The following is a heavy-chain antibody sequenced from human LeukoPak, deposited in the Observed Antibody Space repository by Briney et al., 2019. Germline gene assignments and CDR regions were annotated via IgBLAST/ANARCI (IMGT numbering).Heavy chain of an antibody. V-gene: IGHV1-2*06. J-gene: IGHJ4*02. D-gene: IGHD3-3*01. CDR3: ARGGHDFWSGSNYYFDY. CDR2: INPNSGGT. CDR1: GYTFTSYG. Sequence: ASVKVSCKASGYTFTSYGISWVRQAPGQGLEWMGRINPNSGGTNYAQKFQGRVTMTRDTSISTAYMELSRLRSDDTAVYYCARGGHDFWSGSNYYFDYWGQGTLVTVSS.